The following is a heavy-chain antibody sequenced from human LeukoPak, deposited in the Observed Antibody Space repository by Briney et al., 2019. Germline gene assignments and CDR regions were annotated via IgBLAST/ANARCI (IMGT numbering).Heavy chain of an antibody. J-gene: IGHJ4*02. Sequence: PSETLSLTXTVSGGSISSYYWSWIRQPPGKGLEWIGYIYYSGSTNYNPSLKSRVTISVDTSKNQFSLKLSSVTAADTAVYYCARGSGWSAGVVDYWGQGTLVTVSS. CDR3: ARGSGWSAGVVDY. D-gene: IGHD3-22*01. CDR2: IYYSGST. CDR1: GGSISSYY. V-gene: IGHV4-59*01.